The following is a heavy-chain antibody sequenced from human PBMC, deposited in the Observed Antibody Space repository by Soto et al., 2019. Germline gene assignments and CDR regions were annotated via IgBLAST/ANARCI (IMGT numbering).Heavy chain of an antibody. CDR1: GFTFSSYG. D-gene: IGHD3-3*01. CDR2: ISYDGSNK. CDR3: AKDGLGYYDFRSGYDILPDH. V-gene: IGHV3-30*18. J-gene: IGHJ5*02. Sequence: GGSLRLSCAASGFTFSSYGMHWVRQAPGKGLEWVAVISYDGSNKYYADSVKGRFTISRDNSKNTLYLQMNSLRAEDTAVYYCAKDGLGYYDFRSGYDILPDHWGQGTLVTVSS.